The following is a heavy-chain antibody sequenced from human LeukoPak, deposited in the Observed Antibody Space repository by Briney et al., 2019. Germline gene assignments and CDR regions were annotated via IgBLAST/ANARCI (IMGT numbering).Heavy chain of an antibody. J-gene: IGHJ6*02. CDR3: ARWVHPYGMDV. Sequence: QTGGSLRLSCVASGFTFSNYAMSWVRQAPGKGLEWVSGISGSGGSTYYADSVKGRFTISRDNSKNTLYLQMNSLRAEDTAVYYCARWVHPYGMDVWGQGTTVTVSS. D-gene: IGHD5-24*01. CDR1: GFTFSNYA. CDR2: ISGSGGST. V-gene: IGHV3-23*01.